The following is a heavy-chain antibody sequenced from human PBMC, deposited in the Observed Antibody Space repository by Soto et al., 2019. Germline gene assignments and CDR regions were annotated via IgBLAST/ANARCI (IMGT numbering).Heavy chain of an antibody. CDR1: GGTFSSYT. V-gene: IGHV1-69*02. D-gene: IGHD3-16*01. CDR3: ARVQGGTNYYYYYGMDV. CDR2: IIPILGIA. Sequence: SVKVSCKASGGTFSSYTISWVRQAPGQGLEWMGRIIPILGIANYAQKFQGRVTITADKSTSTAYMELSSLRSEDTAVYYCARVQGGTNYYYYYGMDVWGQGTTVTVSS. J-gene: IGHJ6*02.